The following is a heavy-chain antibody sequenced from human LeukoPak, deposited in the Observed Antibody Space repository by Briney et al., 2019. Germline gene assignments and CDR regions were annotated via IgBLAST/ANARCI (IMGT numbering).Heavy chain of an antibody. V-gene: IGHV3-30*02. CDR2: IRYDGSNK. J-gene: IGHJ4*02. CDR1: GFTFSSYG. Sequence: GGSLRLSCAASGFTFSSYGMHWVRQAPGKGLEWVAFIRYDGSNKYYADSVKGRFTISRDNSKNTLYLQMNSPRAEDTAVYYCAKDRDYYGSGSYCGSPYYFDYWGQGTLVTVSS. D-gene: IGHD3-10*01. CDR3: AKDRDYYGSGSYCGSPYYFDY.